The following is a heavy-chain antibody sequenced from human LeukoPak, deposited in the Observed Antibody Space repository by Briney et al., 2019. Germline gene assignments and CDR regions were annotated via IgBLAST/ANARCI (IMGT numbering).Heavy chain of an antibody. CDR2: IKSKTDGGTT. D-gene: IGHD4-17*01. CDR1: GFTFSNAW. V-gene: IGHV3-15*01. CDR3: TTDPSPVTFFDY. Sequence: GSLRLSFAASGFTFSNAWMSWVRQAPGKGLAWVGRIKSKTDGGTTDYAAPVKGRFTISRDDSKNTLYLQMNSLKTEDTAVYYCTTDPSPVTFFDYWGQGTLVTVSS. J-gene: IGHJ4*02.